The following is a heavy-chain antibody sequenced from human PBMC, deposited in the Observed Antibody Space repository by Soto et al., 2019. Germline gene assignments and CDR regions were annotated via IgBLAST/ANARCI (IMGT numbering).Heavy chain of an antibody. CDR2: IKSKTDGGTT. CDR1: GFTFSNAW. D-gene: IGHD3-16*02. CDR3: TTGRYDYIWGSYRYHTTVDY. V-gene: IGHV3-15*01. J-gene: IGHJ4*02. Sequence: VQLVESGGGLVKPGGSLRLSCAASGFTFSNAWMSWVRQAPGKGLEWVGRIKSKTDGGTTDYAAPVKGRFTISRDDSKNTLYLQMNSLKTEDTAVYYCTTGRYDYIWGSYRYHTTVDYWGQGTLVTVSS.